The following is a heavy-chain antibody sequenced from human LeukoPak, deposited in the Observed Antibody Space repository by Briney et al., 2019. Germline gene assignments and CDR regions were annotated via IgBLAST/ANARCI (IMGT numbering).Heavy chain of an antibody. Sequence: SETLSLTCTVSGGSISSSSYYWGWIRQPPGKGLEWIGYIYYSGSTNYNPSLKSRVTISVDTSKNQFSLKLSSVTAADTAVYYCASPPREGSGSYSSRGDYWGQGTLVTVSS. J-gene: IGHJ4*02. CDR3: ASPPREGSGSYSSRGDY. D-gene: IGHD3-10*01. V-gene: IGHV4-61*05. CDR1: GGSISSSSYY. CDR2: IYYSGST.